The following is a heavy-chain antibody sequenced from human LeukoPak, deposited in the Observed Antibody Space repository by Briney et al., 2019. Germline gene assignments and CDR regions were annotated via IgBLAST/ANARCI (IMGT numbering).Heavy chain of an antibody. Sequence: ASVKVSCKASEGTFSSYAISWVRQAPGQGLEWMGGIIPIFGTANYAQKFQGRVTITADVSTSTAYMELSSLRSEDTPVYYCARDLPLIERGYCSSTSCYILDVWGKGTTVTVSS. D-gene: IGHD2-2*02. V-gene: IGHV1-69*13. CDR3: ARDLPLIERGYCSSTSCYILDV. J-gene: IGHJ6*04. CDR2: IIPIFGTA. CDR1: EGTFSSYA.